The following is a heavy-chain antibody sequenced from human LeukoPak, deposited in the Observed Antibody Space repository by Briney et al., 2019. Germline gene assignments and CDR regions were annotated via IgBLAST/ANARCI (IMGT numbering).Heavy chain of an antibody. CDR2: IYYSGST. D-gene: IGHD6-13*01. Sequence: SETLSLTCTVSGGSITSYYWSWIRQPPGKGLEWIGCIYYSGSTSYNPSLKSRVTISVDTSKNQFSLKLSSVTAADTAVYYCASRPRYSSSWYVRSGWFDPWGQGTLVTVSS. CDR1: GGSITSYY. J-gene: IGHJ5*02. CDR3: ASRPRYSSSWYVRSGWFDP. V-gene: IGHV4-59*12.